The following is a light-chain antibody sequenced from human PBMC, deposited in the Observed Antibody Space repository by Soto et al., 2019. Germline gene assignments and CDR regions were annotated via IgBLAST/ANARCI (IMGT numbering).Light chain of an antibody. J-gene: IGLJ2*01. CDR1: GSNIGAGYD. Sequence: FVLAQPPSVSGAPGQRVTISCTGSGSNIGAGYDVHWFQQLPGTAPKPLIYGNINRPSGVPDRFSGSKSGTSASLAITGLQAEAEADYYCQSYDSSLSGVVFGGGTKLTVL. CDR3: QSYDSSLSGVV. V-gene: IGLV1-40*01. CDR2: GNI.